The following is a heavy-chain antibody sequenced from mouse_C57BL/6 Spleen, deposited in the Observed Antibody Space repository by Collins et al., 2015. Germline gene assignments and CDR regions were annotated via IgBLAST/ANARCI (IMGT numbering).Heavy chain of an antibody. CDR1: GYTFTDYY. Sequence: QVQLKQAGAELVRPGASVKLSCKASGYTFTDYYINWVKQRPGQGLEWIARIYPGSGNTYYNEKFKGKATLTAEKSSSTAYMQLSSLTSEDSAVYFCARGDYYDYDGFAYWGQGTLVTVSA. D-gene: IGHD2-4*01. CDR3: ARGDYYDYDGFAY. V-gene: IGHV1-76*01. J-gene: IGHJ3*01. CDR2: IYPGSGNT.